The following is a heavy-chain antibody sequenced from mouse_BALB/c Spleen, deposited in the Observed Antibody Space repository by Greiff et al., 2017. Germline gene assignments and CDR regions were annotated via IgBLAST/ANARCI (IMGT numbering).Heavy chain of an antibody. CDR2: ISSGGSYT. D-gene: IGHD1-1*02. V-gene: IGHV5-6*02. CDR1: GFTFSSYG. CDR3: GRQYGSPCFDY. J-gene: IGHJ2*01. Sequence: EVMLVESGGDLVKPGGSLKLSCAASGFTFSSYGMSWVRQTPDKRLEWVATISSGGSYTYYPDSVKGRFTISRDHAKNTLYLQMSSLKSEDTAVYCCGRQYGSPCFDYWGEGTTLTVSS.